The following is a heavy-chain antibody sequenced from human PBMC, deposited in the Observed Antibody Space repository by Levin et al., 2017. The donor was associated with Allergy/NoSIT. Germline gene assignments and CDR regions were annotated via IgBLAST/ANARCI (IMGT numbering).Heavy chain of an antibody. Sequence: GESLKISCAASGFTFSDYYMSWIRQAPGKGLEWVSYISSSSSSYTKYADSVKGRFTISRDNAKNSLYLQMNSLRAEDTAVYYCARAVSSGGWNWYFDLWGRATLVTVSS. CDR1: GFTFSDYY. D-gene: IGHD3-16*01. J-gene: IGHJ2*01. V-gene: IGHV3-11*05. CDR3: ARAVSSGGWNWYFDL. CDR2: ISSSSSSYT.